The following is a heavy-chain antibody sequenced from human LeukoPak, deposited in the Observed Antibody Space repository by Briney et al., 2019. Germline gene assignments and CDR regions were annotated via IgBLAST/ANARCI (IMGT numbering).Heavy chain of an antibody. V-gene: IGHV3-11*01. CDR3: ARSNYYTVDV. CDR2: ISSSGGTT. J-gene: IGHJ6*02. CDR1: GFTSSDYY. Sequence: GGSLRLSCAASGFTSSDYYMTWIRQPPGKGPEWISYISSSGGTTTYVDSVKGRFTISRDNAKNSLYLQMNSLRADDTAVYYCARSNYYTVDVWGQGTAVTVSS.